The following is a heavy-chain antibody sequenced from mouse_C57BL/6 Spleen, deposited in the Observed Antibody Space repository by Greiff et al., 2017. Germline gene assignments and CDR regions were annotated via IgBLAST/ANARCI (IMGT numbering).Heavy chain of an antibody. CDR2: ISSGSSTI. Sequence: EVQRVESGGGLVKPGGSLKLSCAASGFTFSDYGMHWVRQAPEKGLEWVAYISSGSSTIYYADTVKGRFTISRDNAKNTLFLQMTSLRSEDTAMYYCARNHYYGSSYGSAMDYWGQGTSVTVSS. CDR1: GFTFSDYG. D-gene: IGHD1-1*01. J-gene: IGHJ4*01. CDR3: ARNHYYGSSYGSAMDY. V-gene: IGHV5-17*01.